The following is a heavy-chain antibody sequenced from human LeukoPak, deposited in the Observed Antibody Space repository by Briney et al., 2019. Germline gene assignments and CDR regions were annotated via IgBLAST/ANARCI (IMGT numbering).Heavy chain of an antibody. Sequence: ASVKVSCKASGYTFTSYGISWVRQAPGQGLEWMGWISAYNGNTNYAQKLQGRVTMTTDTSTSTAYMELRSLRSDDTAVYYCARAPEPDVVVTAYYFDYWGQGTLVTVSS. CDR1: GYTFTSYG. CDR3: ARAPEPDVVVTAYYFDY. D-gene: IGHD2-21*02. V-gene: IGHV1-18*01. J-gene: IGHJ4*02. CDR2: ISAYNGNT.